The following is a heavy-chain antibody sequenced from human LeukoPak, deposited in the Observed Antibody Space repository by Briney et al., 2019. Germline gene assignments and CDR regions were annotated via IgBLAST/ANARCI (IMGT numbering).Heavy chain of an antibody. CDR2: INPNSGGT. Sequence: GASVKVSCKASGYTLTGYYMHWVRQAPGQGLEWMGWINPNSGGTNYAQKFQGRVTMTRDTSISTAYMELSRLRSDDTAVYYCARHDFWSGYYGFDYWGQGTLVTVSS. J-gene: IGHJ4*02. CDR3: ARHDFWSGYYGFDY. CDR1: GYTLTGYY. V-gene: IGHV1-2*02. D-gene: IGHD3-3*01.